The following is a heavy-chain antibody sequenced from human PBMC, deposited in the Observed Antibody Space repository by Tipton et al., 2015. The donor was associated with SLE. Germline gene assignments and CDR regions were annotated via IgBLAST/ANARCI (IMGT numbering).Heavy chain of an antibody. Sequence: TLSLTCTVSGDSISSSYWSWIRQPPGKGLEWIGSIYYSGSTYYNPSLKSRVTISVDTSKNQFSLKLSSVTAADTAVYYCATHSSRTGDYWGQGTLVTVSS. CDR1: GDSISSSY. CDR2: IYYSGST. CDR3: ATHSSRTGDY. D-gene: IGHD6-13*01. J-gene: IGHJ4*02. V-gene: IGHV4-59*01.